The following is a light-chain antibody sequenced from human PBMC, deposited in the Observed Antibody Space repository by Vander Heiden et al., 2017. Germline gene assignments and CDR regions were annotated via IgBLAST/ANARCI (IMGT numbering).Light chain of an antibody. Sequence: DIVMTQSPDSLAVSLGERATINCKSSQSLLFSSNNKNYLAWYQQKAGQPPKLLIYGASTRESGVPDRFSGSGSGTDFTLTITRMQAEDVAVYYCQQSYSTPYTFGQGTKLEIK. CDR3: QQSYSTPYT. V-gene: IGKV4-1*01. CDR1: QSLLFSSNNKNY. CDR2: GAS. J-gene: IGKJ2*01.